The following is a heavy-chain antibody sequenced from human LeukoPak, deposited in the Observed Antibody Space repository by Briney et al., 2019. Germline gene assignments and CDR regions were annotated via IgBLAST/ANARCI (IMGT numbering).Heavy chain of an antibody. J-gene: IGHJ6*02. V-gene: IGHV3-23*01. CDR2: ISGSGGST. Sequence: PGGSLRLSCAASGFTFSSYAMSWVLQAPGKGLEWVSGISGSGGSTYYADSVKGRFTISRDNSKNTLYLQMNSLRAEDTAVYYCAKEWGSGPLYGMDVWGQGTTVTVSS. CDR1: GFTFSSYA. D-gene: IGHD3-10*01. CDR3: AKEWGSGPLYGMDV.